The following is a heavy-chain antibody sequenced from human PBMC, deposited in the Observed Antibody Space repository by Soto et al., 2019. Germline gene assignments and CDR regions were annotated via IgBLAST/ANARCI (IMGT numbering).Heavy chain of an antibody. Sequence: SETLSLTCAVYGGSFSGYYWSWIRQPPGKGLEWIGEINHSGSTNYNPSLKSRVTISVDTSKNQFSLKLSSVTAADTAVYYCARRRDGYNYVFDYWGQGTLVTVSS. CDR1: GGSFSGYY. V-gene: IGHV4-34*01. CDR2: INHSGST. J-gene: IGHJ4*02. CDR3: ARRRDGYNYVFDY. D-gene: IGHD5-12*01.